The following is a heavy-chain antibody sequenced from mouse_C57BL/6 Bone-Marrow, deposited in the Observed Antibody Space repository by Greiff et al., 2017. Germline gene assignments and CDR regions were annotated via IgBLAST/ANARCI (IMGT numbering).Heavy chain of an antibody. CDR2: IYPRSGNT. CDR1: GYTFTSYG. Sequence: QVQLQQSGAELARPGASVKLSCKASGYTFTSYGISWVKQRTGQGLEWIGEIYPRSGNTYYNEKFKGKATLTADKSSSTAYMGLRSLTSEDSAVYFWAGSGPPWDFDVWGTGTTVTVSS. V-gene: IGHV1-81*01. D-gene: IGHD3-1*01. CDR3: AGSGPPWDFDV. J-gene: IGHJ1*03.